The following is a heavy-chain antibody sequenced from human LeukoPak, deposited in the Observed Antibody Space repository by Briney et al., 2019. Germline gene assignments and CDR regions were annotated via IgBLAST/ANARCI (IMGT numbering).Heavy chain of an antibody. V-gene: IGHV4-61*02. CDR1: GGSISSSSYY. J-gene: IGHJ2*01. D-gene: IGHD3-10*01. Sequence: SETLSLTCTVSGGSISSSSYYWSWIRQPAGKGLEWIGRIYTSGSTNYNPSLKSRVTMSVDTSKNQFSLKLSSVTAADTAVYYCARRLMTMVRGVNHWYFDLWGRGTLVTVSS. CDR3: ARRLMTMVRGVNHWYFDL. CDR2: IYTSGST.